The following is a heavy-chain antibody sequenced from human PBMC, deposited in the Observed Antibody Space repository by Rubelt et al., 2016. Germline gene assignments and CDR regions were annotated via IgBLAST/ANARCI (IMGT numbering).Heavy chain of an antibody. V-gene: IGHV3-23*01. CDR3: TKAGGPDYCGGGSCYSGNAFPL. J-gene: IGHJ3*01. CDR2: VSGSGGDT. CDR1: GFPFSTYA. D-gene: IGHD2-15*01. Sequence: GESLRLSCAASGFPFSTYAMSWVRQAPGKGLEGVPGVSGSGGDTFYDDSVKGRFTISRDNSKKTLYPQMNSLRAEDTAVYYCTKAGGPDYCGGGSCYSGNAFPLWGQGTRVTFSS.